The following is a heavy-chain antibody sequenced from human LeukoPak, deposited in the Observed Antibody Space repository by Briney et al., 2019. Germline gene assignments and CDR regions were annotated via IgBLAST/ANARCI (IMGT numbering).Heavy chain of an antibody. Sequence: GGSLRLSCAASGFTSSSYSMNWVRQAPGKGLEWVSSISSSSSYIYYADSVKGRFTISRDNAKNSLYLQMNSLRAEDTAVYYCARDRIVATTMFDPWGQGTLVTVSS. CDR2: ISSSSSYI. V-gene: IGHV3-21*01. CDR3: ARDRIVATTMFDP. D-gene: IGHD5-12*01. J-gene: IGHJ5*02. CDR1: GFTSSSYS.